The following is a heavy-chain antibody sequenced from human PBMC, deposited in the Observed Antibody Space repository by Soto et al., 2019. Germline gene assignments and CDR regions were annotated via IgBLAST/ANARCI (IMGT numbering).Heavy chain of an antibody. CDR3: AKRRDCSSTSCYTSHYYYYGMDV. V-gene: IGHV3-23*01. J-gene: IGHJ6*02. D-gene: IGHD2-2*02. CDR2: ISGSGGST. CDR1: GFTFSSYA. Sequence: EVQLLESGGGLVQPGGSLRLSCAASGFTFSSYAMSWVRQAPGKGLEWVSAISGSGGSTYYADSVKGRFTISRDNSKNTLYLQMNSLRAEDTAVYYCAKRRDCSSTSCYTSHYYYYGMDVWGQGTTVTVSS.